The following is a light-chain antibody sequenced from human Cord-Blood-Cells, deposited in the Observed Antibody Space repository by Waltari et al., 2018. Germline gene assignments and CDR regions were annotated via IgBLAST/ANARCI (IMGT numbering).Light chain of an antibody. J-gene: IGKJ1*01. CDR3: QQYNNWPRT. V-gene: IGKV3-15*01. Sequence: EIVMTPSPATLSVSPGERATLPCRASQSVSSNLAWYQQKPGQAPRLLIYGASTRATGIPARFSGSGSGTEFTLTISSLQSEDFAVYYCQQYNNWPRTFVQGTKVEIK. CDR2: GAS. CDR1: QSVSSN.